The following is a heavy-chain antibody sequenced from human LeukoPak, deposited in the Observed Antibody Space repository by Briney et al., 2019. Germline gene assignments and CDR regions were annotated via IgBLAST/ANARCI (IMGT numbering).Heavy chain of an antibody. J-gene: IGHJ4*02. Sequence: GGSLRLSCAAPGFTFSSYSMNWVRQAPGKGLEWVSSISSSSSYIYYADSVKGRFTISRDNAKNSLYLQMNSLRAEDTAVYYCARDRYGDYLFDYWGQGTLVTVSS. D-gene: IGHD4-17*01. CDR3: ARDRYGDYLFDY. V-gene: IGHV3-21*01. CDR2: ISSSSSYI. CDR1: GFTFSSYS.